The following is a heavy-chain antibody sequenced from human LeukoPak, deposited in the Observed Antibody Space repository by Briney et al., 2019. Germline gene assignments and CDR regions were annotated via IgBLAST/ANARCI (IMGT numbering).Heavy chain of an antibody. CDR2: IRAVEGT. J-gene: IGHJ4*02. V-gene: IGHV4-34*01. D-gene: IGHD3-22*01. Sequence: SETLSLTCTVSGDSLNNRYWDWIRQPPGKGLEWIGEIRAVEGTNYNPSLRSRVTVSLDTSKNQFSLKMSSVTAADTAVYYCTSGTDSRKLGYWGQGTLVTVSS. CDR1: GDSLNNRY. CDR3: TSGTDSRKLGY.